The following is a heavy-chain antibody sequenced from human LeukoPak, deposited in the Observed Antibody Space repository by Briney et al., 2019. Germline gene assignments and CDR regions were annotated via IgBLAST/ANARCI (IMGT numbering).Heavy chain of an antibody. V-gene: IGHV3-7*01. CDR3: AREIWNFWFDP. D-gene: IGHD1-7*01. CDR2: IKQDGSEK. CDR1: GFTFSTYW. J-gene: IGHJ5*02. Sequence: GGSLRLSCVASGFTFSTYWMSWVRQAPGKGLEWVANIKQDGSEKNYVDSVKGRFTISRDNAKNSLYLQMNSLRAEDTAVYYCAREIWNFWFDPWGQGTLVTVSS.